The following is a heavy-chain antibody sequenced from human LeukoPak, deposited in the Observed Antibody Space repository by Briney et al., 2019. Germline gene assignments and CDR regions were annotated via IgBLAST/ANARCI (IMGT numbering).Heavy chain of an antibody. CDR2: IKYDGSEK. V-gene: IGHV3-7*01. Sequence: PGGSLRLSCTVSGFTFSGHWKNWVRQAPGKGLEWVANIKYDGSEKGYVDSVEGRFTISRDNSKNSLFLQMNSLRAEDTAVYYCATRNIFEYWGQGTLVTVSS. J-gene: IGHJ4*02. CDR3: ATRNIFEY. CDR1: GFTFSGHW.